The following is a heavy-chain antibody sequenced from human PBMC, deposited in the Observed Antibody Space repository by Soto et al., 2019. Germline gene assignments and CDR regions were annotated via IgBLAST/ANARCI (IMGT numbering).Heavy chain of an antibody. CDR1: GYTFTGYY. J-gene: IGHJ5*02. Sequence: GASVKVSCKASGYTFTGYYMHWVRQAPGQGLEWMGWINPNSGGTNYAQKFQGWVTMTRDTSISTAYMELSRLRSDDAAVYYCTYSSSSGDWFDPWGQGTLVTVSS. V-gene: IGHV1-2*04. CDR2: INPNSGGT. D-gene: IGHD6-6*01. CDR3: TYSSSSGDWFDP.